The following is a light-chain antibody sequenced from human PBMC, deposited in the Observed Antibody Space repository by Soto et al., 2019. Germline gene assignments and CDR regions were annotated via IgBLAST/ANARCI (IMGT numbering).Light chain of an antibody. CDR3: QKYGTFWT. CDR1: QNVTSNL. V-gene: IGKV3-20*01. Sequence: NVFTPSPGTLSLSPGERATLSCRASQNVTSNLLVWYQQHPGQAPRRLIYGASSRATGIPDRFSGSGSGTDFTLTIRRLEPDDFAVYYCQKYGTFWTFGQGTKVDIK. CDR2: GAS. J-gene: IGKJ1*01.